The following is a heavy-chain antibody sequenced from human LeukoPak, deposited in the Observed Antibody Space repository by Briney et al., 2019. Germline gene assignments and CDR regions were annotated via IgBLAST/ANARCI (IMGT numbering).Heavy chain of an antibody. CDR3: TTDHHDSSGYYYGYVDY. CDR1: GFTFSNAW. J-gene: IGHJ4*02. D-gene: IGHD3-22*01. CDR2: IKSKTDGGTT. V-gene: IGHV3-15*01. Sequence: GGSLSLSCAASGFTFSNAWMSWVRQAPGKGLEWVGRIKSKTDGGTTDYAAPVKGRFTISRDDSKNTLYLQMNSLKTEDTAVYYCTTDHHDSSGYYYGYVDYWGQGTLLTVSS.